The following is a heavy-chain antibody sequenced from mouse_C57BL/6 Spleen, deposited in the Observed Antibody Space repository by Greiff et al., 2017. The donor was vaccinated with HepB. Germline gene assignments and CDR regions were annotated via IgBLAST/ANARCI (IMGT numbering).Heavy chain of an antibody. CDR1: GFTFSSYA. CDR3: ARDKGDWNFDY. Sequence: DVKLVESGGGLVKPGGSLKLSCAASGFTFSSYAMSWVRQTPEKRLEWVATISDGGSYTYYPDNVKGRFTISRDNAKNNLYLQMSHLKSEDTAMYYCARDKGDWNFDYWGQGTTLTVSS. J-gene: IGHJ2*01. V-gene: IGHV5-4*01. D-gene: IGHD3-3*01. CDR2: ISDGGSYT.